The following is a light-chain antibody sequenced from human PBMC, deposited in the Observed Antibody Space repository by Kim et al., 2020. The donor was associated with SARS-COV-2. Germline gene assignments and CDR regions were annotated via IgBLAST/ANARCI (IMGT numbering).Light chain of an antibody. V-gene: IGLV1-44*01. CDR1: ASNIGSNT. CDR2: TNN. J-gene: IGLJ3*02. CDR3: ATWDDSLDVWM. Sequence: VLSQPASASGTPGQRVTISCFGSASNIGSNTVNWYQQFPGTAPKLLIDTNNRRPSGVPDRVSGSKSGTSASLAISGLQSEDEADYYCATWDDSLDVWMFGGGTQLTVL.